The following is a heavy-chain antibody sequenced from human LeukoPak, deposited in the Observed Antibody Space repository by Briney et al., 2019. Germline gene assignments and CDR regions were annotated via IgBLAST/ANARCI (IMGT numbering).Heavy chain of an antibody. CDR1: GYTFTSNY. V-gene: IGHV1-2*02. J-gene: IGHJ3*02. CDR2: INPNSGGT. Sequence: GASVKVSCKAFGYTFTSNYMHWVRQAPGQGLEWMGWINPNSGGTNYAQEFQGRVTMTRDTSISTAYMELSRLRSDDTAVYYCARVGWELLHAFDIWGQGTMVTVSS. D-gene: IGHD1-26*01. CDR3: ARVGWELLHAFDI.